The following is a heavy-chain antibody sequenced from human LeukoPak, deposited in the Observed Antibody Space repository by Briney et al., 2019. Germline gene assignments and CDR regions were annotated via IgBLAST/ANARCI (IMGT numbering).Heavy chain of an antibody. CDR2: IIPIFGTA. J-gene: IGHJ4*02. Sequence: ASVKVSCKASGGTFSSYAISWVRQAPGQRLEWMGGIIPIFGTANYAQKFQGRVTITADESTSTAYMELSSLRSEDTAVYYCARDSSGYYYRTGFDYWGQGTLVTVSS. CDR1: GGTFSSYA. CDR3: ARDSSGYYYRTGFDY. D-gene: IGHD3-22*01. V-gene: IGHV1-69*13.